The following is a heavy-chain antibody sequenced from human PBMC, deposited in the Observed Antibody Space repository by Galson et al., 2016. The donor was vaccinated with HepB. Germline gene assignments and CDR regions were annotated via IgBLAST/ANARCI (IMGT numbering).Heavy chain of an antibody. Sequence: SETLSLTCTVSGGSNSRSYMYWVWIRQPPGKGLEWIGSIYNTGSTYYNPSLKSRVTISEDASKKQFSLKLSSVTAADTAVYFCSGTWYGSAYFDYWGQGTLVTVSS. CDR3: SGTWYGSAYFDY. CDR2: IYNTGST. V-gene: IGHV4-39*01. D-gene: IGHD6-13*01. CDR1: GGSNSRSYMY. J-gene: IGHJ4*02.